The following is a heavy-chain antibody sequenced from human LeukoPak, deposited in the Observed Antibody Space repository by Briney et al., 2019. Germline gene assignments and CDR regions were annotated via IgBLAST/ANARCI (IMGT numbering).Heavy chain of an antibody. V-gene: IGHV4-39*07. Sequence: SETLSLTCTVSGGSISSGSYYWGWIRQPPGKGLEWIGSIYYSGSTYYNPSLKSRVTISVDTSKNQFSLKLSSVTAADTAVYYCARDAIVGATGGYYFDYWGQGTLVTVSS. D-gene: IGHD1-26*01. J-gene: IGHJ4*02. CDR3: ARDAIVGATGGYYFDY. CDR1: GGSISSGSYY. CDR2: IYYSGST.